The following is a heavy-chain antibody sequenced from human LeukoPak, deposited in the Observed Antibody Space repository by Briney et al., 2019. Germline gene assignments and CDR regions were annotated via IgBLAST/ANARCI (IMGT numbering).Heavy chain of an antibody. V-gene: IGHV3-30-3*01. CDR3: ARVLQWLSGMDV. CDR1: GFTFSSYA. D-gene: IGHD6-19*01. Sequence: GGSLRLSRAASGFTFSSYAMHWVRQAPGKGLEWVAVISYDGSNKYYADSVKGRFTISRDNSKNTLYLQMNSLRAEDTAVYYCARVLQWLSGMDVWGQGTTVTVSS. CDR2: ISYDGSNK. J-gene: IGHJ6*02.